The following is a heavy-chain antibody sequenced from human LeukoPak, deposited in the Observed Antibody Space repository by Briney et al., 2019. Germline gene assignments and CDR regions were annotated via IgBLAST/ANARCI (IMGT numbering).Heavy chain of an antibody. CDR1: GFTFSSYD. CDR2: IGTAGDT. CDR3: ARAPSLTLPDY. V-gene: IGHV3-13*01. D-gene: IGHD3-9*01. Sequence: PGGSLRLSCAASGFTFSSYDMHWVRQATGKGLEWVSAIGTAGDTYYPGSVKGRFTISRENAKNSLYLQMNSLRAGDTAVYYCARAPSLTLPDYWGPGTLVTVSS. J-gene: IGHJ4*02.